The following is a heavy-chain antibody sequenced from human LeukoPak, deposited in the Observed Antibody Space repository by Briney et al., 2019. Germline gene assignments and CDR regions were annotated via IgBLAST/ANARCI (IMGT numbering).Heavy chain of an antibody. J-gene: IGHJ3*02. CDR3: ARFGDDSSGFGGPRDAFDI. Sequence: SETLSLTCTVFGGSISSGDYYWSWIRQPPGKGLEWIGYIYYSGSTYYNPSLKSRVTISVDTSKNQFSLKLSSVTAADTAVYYCARFGDDSSGFGGPRDAFDIWGQGTMVTVSS. V-gene: IGHV4-30-4*01. D-gene: IGHD3-22*01. CDR1: GGSISSGDYY. CDR2: IYYSGST.